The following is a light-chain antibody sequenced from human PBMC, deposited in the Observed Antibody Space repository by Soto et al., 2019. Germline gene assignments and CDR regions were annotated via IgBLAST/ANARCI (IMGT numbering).Light chain of an antibody. CDR1: QTVLYSSNNKNY. J-gene: IGKJ4*01. CDR2: WAS. Sequence: DIVMTQSPDSLAVSLGERATINCKSSQTVLYSSNNKNYLAWYQQKPGQPPKLLIYWASTRASGVPDRFSGSGSGTDFTLTISRLEPEDFAVYYCQQYGSSPLTFGGGTKVEIK. CDR3: QQYGSSPLT. V-gene: IGKV4-1*01.